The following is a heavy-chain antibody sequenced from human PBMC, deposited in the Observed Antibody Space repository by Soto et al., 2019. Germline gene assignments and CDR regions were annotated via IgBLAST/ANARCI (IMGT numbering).Heavy chain of an antibody. J-gene: IGHJ4*02. D-gene: IGHD2-2*01. CDR2: ISPMFHKA. CDR1: GGTFGNYA. V-gene: IGHV1-69*01. CDR3: AREVEVYTPVFGG. Sequence: QLLLVQSGTEVKKPGSSVTVSCKASGGTFGNYAINWLRQAPGQGLQWMGDISPMFHKANYEQRFQGRVSITADETTNTVYMELSSLRSEDTAQYCFAREVEVYTPVFGGWGQGTLVTVSS.